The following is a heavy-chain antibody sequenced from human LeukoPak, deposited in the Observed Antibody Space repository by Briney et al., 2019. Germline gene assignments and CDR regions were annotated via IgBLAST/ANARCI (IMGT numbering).Heavy chain of an antibody. CDR1: GFTFSSYE. CDR2: ISSSGSTI. CDR3: ARDLYYYDSSGYLGGFDY. J-gene: IGHJ4*02. D-gene: IGHD3-22*01. Sequence: GGSLRLSCADSGFTFSSYEMNWVRQAPGKGLEWVSYISSSGSTIYYADSVKGRFTISRDNAKNSLYLQMNGLRAEDTAVYYCARDLYYYDSSGYLGGFDYWGQGTLVTVSS. V-gene: IGHV3-48*03.